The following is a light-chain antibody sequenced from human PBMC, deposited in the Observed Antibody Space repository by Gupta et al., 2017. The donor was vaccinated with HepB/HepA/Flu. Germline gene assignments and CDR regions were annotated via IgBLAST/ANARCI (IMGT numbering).Light chain of an antibody. Sequence: AIRMTQSPSSFSASTGDRVTITCRASQGISSYLAWYQQKPGKAPKLLIYAASTLQSGVPSRFSGSGSGTDFTLTISCLQSEDFATYYCQQDDSYPITFGQGTRLEIK. V-gene: IGKV1-8*01. CDR3: QQDDSYPIT. CDR1: QGISSY. CDR2: AAS. J-gene: IGKJ5*01.